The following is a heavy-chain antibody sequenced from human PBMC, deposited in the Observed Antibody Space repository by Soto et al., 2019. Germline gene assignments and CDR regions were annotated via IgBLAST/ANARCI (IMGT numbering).Heavy chain of an antibody. Sequence: QVQLVQSGAEVKKPGSSVKVSCKASGGTFSSYAISWVRQAPGQGLEWMGGIIPIFGTANYAQKFQGRGTIPGAESTTTAYMGLGSLRSDDTAVYYWASPRGYCSGGSCYSVFAYWGPGTLVTVSS. J-gene: IGHJ4*02. CDR3: ASPRGYCSGGSCYSVFAY. CDR2: IIPIFGTA. D-gene: IGHD2-15*01. CDR1: GGTFSSYA. V-gene: IGHV1-69*01.